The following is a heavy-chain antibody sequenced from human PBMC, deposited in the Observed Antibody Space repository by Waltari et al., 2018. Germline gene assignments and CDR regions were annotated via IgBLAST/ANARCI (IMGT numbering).Heavy chain of an antibody. Sequence: QVELVQSGAEVKKPGDSVRVSCMASGYTFSAYGISWVRQAPGQRPEWMGWISGYDGNTHYSQKFRNRVSLTTATSASTAYMDLRSLTSDDTAVYYCARVRQWLPQPDSYWYFDLWGRGTLVAVSS. CDR3: ARVRQWLPQPDSYWYFDL. CDR2: ISGYDGNT. CDR1: GYTFSAYG. V-gene: IGHV1-18*01. D-gene: IGHD6-19*01. J-gene: IGHJ2*01.